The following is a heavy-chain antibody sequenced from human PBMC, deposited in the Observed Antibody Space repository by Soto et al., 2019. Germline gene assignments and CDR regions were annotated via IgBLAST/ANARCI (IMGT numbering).Heavy chain of an antibody. Sequence: ASVKVSCKASGGTFSSYAISWVRQAPGQGLEWMGGIIPIFGTANYAQKFQGRVTITADESTSTAYMELSSLRSEDTAVYYCARVIGYRYGQYFDYWGQGTLVAFSS. CDR1: GGTFSSYA. J-gene: IGHJ4*02. CDR3: ARVIGYRYGQYFDY. D-gene: IGHD5-18*01. CDR2: IIPIFGTA. V-gene: IGHV1-69*13.